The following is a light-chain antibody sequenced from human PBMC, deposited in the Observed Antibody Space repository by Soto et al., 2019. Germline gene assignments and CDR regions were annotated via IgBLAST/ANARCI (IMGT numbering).Light chain of an antibody. J-gene: IGKJ1*01. CDR1: QSVNSY. Sequence: EIVLTQSPATLSLSPGERATLSCRASQSVNSYLAWYQQKPGQAPRLLMYGAFNRATGIPARFSGSGSGTDFTLTISSLEPEDFAVYYCQQRGRWPPTFGQGTKVDI. V-gene: IGKV3-11*01. CDR2: GAF. CDR3: QQRGRWPPT.